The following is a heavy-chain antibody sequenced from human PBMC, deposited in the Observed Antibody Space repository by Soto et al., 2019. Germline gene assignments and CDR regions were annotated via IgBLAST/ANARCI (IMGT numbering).Heavy chain of an antibody. D-gene: IGHD2-2*01. Sequence: SETLSLTCTVSGGSISSGDYFWSWIRQHPGKGLEWIGYIHYSGSTYYNPSLKSRVTISVDTSNNQFSLNLGSVTAADTAVYYCARYCSSKICYHYHAMDVWGQGTTVTVSS. J-gene: IGHJ6*02. V-gene: IGHV4-31*03. CDR1: GGSISSGDYF. CDR2: IHYSGST. CDR3: ARYCSSKICYHYHAMDV.